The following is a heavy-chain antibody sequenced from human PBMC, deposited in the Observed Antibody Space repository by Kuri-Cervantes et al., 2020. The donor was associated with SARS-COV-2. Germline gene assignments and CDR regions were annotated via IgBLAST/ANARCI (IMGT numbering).Heavy chain of an antibody. V-gene: IGHV4-59*01. CDR3: ARETYYYDSSGYYYLYGMDV. Sequence: SETLSLTCTVSGGSISSYYWSWIRQPPGKGLEWIGYIYYSGSTNYNSSLKSRVTISVDMSKNQFSPKLSSVTAADTAVYYCARETYYYDSSGYYYLYGMDVWGQGTTVTVSS. CDR2: IYYSGST. J-gene: IGHJ6*02. D-gene: IGHD3-22*01. CDR1: GGSISSYY.